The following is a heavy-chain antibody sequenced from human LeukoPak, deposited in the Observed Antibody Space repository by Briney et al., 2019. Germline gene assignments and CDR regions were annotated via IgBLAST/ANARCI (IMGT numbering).Heavy chain of an antibody. D-gene: IGHD3-22*01. Sequence: SEAPLLTCSAVGGSFFSYYWRCWIRQPRGKGLGWVGINNYTGSTKYNPSLNSRVSISLEKYKNQLPLELMSVTAADTAVYYCARARIAKIVVVHSFPYGMDVWGQGTPVTVSS. CDR2: NNYTGST. CDR3: ARARIAKIVVVHSFPYGMDV. J-gene: IGHJ6*02. CDR1: GGSFFSYY. V-gene: IGHV4-34*01.